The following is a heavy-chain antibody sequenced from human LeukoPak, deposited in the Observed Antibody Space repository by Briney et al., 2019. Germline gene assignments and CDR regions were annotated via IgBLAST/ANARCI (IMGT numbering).Heavy chain of an antibody. V-gene: IGHV3-23*01. CDR3: AKDGGSGMGFDP. CDR1: GFTFSNYA. CDR2: IRAGGGST. D-gene: IGHD3-10*01. J-gene: IGHJ5*02. Sequence: PGGSLRLSCAASGFTFSNYAMTWVRQAPGKGLERVSGIRAGGGSTNFADSVRGRFTLATDNSKNTLYLQMNSLRAEDAAIYYCAKDGGSGMGFDPWGQGTLVTVSS.